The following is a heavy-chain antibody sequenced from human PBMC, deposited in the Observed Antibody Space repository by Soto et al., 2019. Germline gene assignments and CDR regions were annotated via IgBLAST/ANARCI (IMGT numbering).Heavy chain of an antibody. CDR2: MNPNNGNT. J-gene: IGHJ5*02. CDR1: GYTFTSYD. D-gene: IGHD3-10*01. CDR3: ARDTGIGWFDP. V-gene: IGHV1-18*01. Sequence: ASVKVSCKASGYTFTSYDINWVRQATGQGLEWMGWMNPNNGNTNYAQKLQGRVTMTTDTSTSTAYMELRSLRSDDTAVYYCARDTGIGWFDPWGQGTLVTVSS.